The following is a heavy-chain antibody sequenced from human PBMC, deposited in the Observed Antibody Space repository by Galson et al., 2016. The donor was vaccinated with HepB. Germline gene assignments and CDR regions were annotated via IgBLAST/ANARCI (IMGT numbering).Heavy chain of an antibody. J-gene: IGHJ4*02. Sequence: SLRLSCAASGFIFSSHTMNWVRQAPGKGLEWVAHIASTDGTTDYADSVKGRFTISRDNAKNSLFLQMNSLRADDTALYYCARGEGSCSWLVGLWGQGTLVTVSS. CDR1: GFIFSSHT. V-gene: IGHV3-48*01. D-gene: IGHD2-15*01. CDR3: ARGEGSCSWLVGL. CDR2: IASTDGTT.